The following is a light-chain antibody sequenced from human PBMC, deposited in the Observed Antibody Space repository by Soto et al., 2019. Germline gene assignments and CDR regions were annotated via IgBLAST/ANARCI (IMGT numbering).Light chain of an antibody. CDR3: SSYTSSSIPYV. J-gene: IGLJ1*01. CDR2: DVS. V-gene: IGLV2-14*01. Sequence: QSALPQPASVSGSPGQSITISCTGTSSDVGGYNYVSWYQQHPGKAPKLMIYDVSNRPSGVSNRFSGSKSGNTASLTISGLQTEDEADYYCSSYTSSSIPYVFGTGTKLTVL. CDR1: SSDVGGYNY.